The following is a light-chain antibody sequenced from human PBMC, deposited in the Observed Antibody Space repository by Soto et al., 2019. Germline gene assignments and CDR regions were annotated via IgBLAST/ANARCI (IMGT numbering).Light chain of an antibody. CDR1: KLGDKY. CDR2: QDS. V-gene: IGLV3-1*01. J-gene: IGLJ1*01. Sequence: SYELTQPPSVSVSPGQTAIITCAGDKLGDKYACWYQQKPGQSPVLVIYQDSKRPSGIPERFSGSNSGNTATLTISGTQAMDEADYYGQACDSSPYVFGKGTKATVL. CDR3: QACDSSPYV.